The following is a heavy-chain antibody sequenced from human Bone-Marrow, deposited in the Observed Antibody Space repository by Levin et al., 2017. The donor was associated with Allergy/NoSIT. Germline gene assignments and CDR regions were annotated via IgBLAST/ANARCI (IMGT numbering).Heavy chain of an antibody. Sequence: GESLKISCAASGFSFSGYGMSWVRQAPGKGLEWVSSINRYGRTNYADPVQGRFIISRDGSKKAVDLQMNSLRAEDTDVYYCAKDGCSGESCYSGIILPFDYWGQGTPVTVSP. CDR3: AKDGCSGESCYSGIILPFDY. V-gene: IGHV3-23*01. CDR1: GFSFSGYG. CDR2: INRYGRT. D-gene: IGHD2-15*01. J-gene: IGHJ4*02.